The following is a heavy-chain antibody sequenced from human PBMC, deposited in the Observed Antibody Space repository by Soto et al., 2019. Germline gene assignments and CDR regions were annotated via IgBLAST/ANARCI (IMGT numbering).Heavy chain of an antibody. V-gene: IGHV2-70*01. CDR1: GFSLSTSGMC. J-gene: IGHJ6*02. Sequence: SGPTLVNPTQTLTLTCTFSGFSLSTSGMCVSWIRQPPGKALEWRALIDWDDDKYYSTSLKTRLTISKDTSKNQVVLTMTDMDPVDTAPYYCARSYSRHSPYQFYGMDVWGQGTTVTVSS. D-gene: IGHD2-15*01. CDR3: ARSYSRHSPYQFYGMDV. CDR2: IDWDDDK.